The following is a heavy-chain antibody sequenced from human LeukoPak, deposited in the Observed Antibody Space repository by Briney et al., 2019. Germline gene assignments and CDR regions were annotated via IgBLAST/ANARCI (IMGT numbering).Heavy chain of an antibody. D-gene: IGHD1-1*01. V-gene: IGHV3-21*01. J-gene: IGHJ6*03. CDR1: GFTFISYT. Sequence: GGSLRLSSAAAGFTFISYTMNWVRPAPGKGLEWVSSISSSSNYIHYADSVKGRFTISRDNAKNSLYLQMNSLRAEDTAVYYCARDRLLEDRHYYSYYYMDVWGKGTTVTVSS. CDR2: ISSSSNYI. CDR3: ARDRLLEDRHYYSYYYMDV.